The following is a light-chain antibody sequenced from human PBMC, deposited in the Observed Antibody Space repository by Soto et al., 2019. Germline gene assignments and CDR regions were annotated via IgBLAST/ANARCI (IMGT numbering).Light chain of an antibody. Sequence: DIQLTQSPSFLSASIGDRVTISCRASQGISSHLAWYQQKPGKAPKVLIYAASTLQSGVPSRFSGSGSGTEFTLTISSLQPEDFATYYCQQLNSYPYTFRQGTKLEIK. CDR3: QQLNSYPYT. CDR2: AAS. V-gene: IGKV1-9*01. CDR1: QGISSH. J-gene: IGKJ2*01.